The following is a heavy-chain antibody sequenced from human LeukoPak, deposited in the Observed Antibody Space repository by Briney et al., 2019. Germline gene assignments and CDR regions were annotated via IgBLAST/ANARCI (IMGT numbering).Heavy chain of an antibody. CDR3: AKDPLRYSDWLLSTDFDY. J-gene: IGHJ4*02. CDR1: GFTFSSYA. Sequence: GGSLRLSCAASGFTFSSYAMSWVRQAPGKGLEWVSAISGSGGSTYYADSVKGRFTISRDNSKNTLYLQMNSLRAEDTAVYYCAKDPLRYSDWLLSTDFDYWGQGTLVTVSS. CDR2: ISGSGGST. V-gene: IGHV3-23*01. D-gene: IGHD3-9*01.